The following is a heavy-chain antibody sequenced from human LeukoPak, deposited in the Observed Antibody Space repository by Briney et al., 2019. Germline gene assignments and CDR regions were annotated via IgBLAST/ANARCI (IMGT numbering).Heavy chain of an antibody. CDR1: GFTFSSYA. V-gene: IGHV3-74*01. CDR3: AREISSSSGRAFDY. Sequence: GGSLRLSCAASGFTFSSYAMSWVRQAPGKGLVWVSRINTDGSTTTYADSVKGRFTVSRDNGNNTLYLQMNSLRAEDTTVYYCAREISSSSGRAFDYWGQGTLVTVSS. D-gene: IGHD6-6*01. CDR2: INTDGSTT. J-gene: IGHJ4*02.